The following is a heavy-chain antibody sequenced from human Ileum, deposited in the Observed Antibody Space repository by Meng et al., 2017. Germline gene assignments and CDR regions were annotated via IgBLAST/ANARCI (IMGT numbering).Heavy chain of an antibody. Sequence: LQQSVPGLVKLCQTRTPTGPICVDTGSSYSVAWTCIRQSPSRGREWLGRNYYRTRWYNDYAVSVKSRMTINPDTSKNQFFLQLNSVTPEDTAVYYCAREVIAVLNWFDPWGQGTLVTVSS. CDR3: AREVIAVLNWFDP. D-gene: IGHD2-15*01. J-gene: IGHJ5*02. CDR2: NYYRTRWYN. V-gene: IGHV6-1*01. CDR1: VDTGSSYSVA.